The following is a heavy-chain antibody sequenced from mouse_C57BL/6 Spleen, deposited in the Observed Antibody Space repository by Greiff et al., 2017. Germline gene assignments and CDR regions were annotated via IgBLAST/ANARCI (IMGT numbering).Heavy chain of an antibody. CDR1: GFTFSDAW. Sequence: EVKLMESGGGLVQPGGSMKLSCAASGFTFSDAWMDWVRQSPEKGLELVAEISNKSNNHATYYAESVKGRFTISRDDYKSSVYLQMNSLRAEDTGIYYCASNVAWFAYWGQGTLVTVSA. CDR3: ASNVAWFAY. CDR2: ISNKSNNHAT. J-gene: IGHJ3*01. V-gene: IGHV6-6*01.